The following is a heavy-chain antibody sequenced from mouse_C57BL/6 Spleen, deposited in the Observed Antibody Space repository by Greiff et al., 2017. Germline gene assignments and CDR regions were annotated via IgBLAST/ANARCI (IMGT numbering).Heavy chain of an antibody. Sequence: DVHLVESGEGLVKPGGSLKLSCAASGFTFSSYAMSWVRQTPEKRLEWVAYISSGGDYIYYADTVKGRFTISRDNARNTLYLQMRSLKSEDTAMDYCTRGGWLGALWGQGTLVTVSA. J-gene: IGHJ3*01. V-gene: IGHV5-9-1*02. CDR2: ISSGGDYI. CDR3: TRGGWLGAL. CDR1: GFTFSSYA. D-gene: IGHD2-3*01.